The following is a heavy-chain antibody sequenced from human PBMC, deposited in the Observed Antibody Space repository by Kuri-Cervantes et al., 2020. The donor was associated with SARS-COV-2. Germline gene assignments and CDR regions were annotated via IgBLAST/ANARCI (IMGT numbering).Heavy chain of an antibody. CDR2: ISAYNGNT. D-gene: IGHD3-3*01. Sequence: ASVKVSCKASGYTFTSYYMHWVRQAPGQGLEWMGWISAYNGNTNYAQKLQGRVTMTTDTSTSTAYMELRSLRSDDTAVYYCAREDYDFRSGYSDYWGQGTLVTVSS. J-gene: IGHJ4*02. CDR3: AREDYDFRSGYSDY. V-gene: IGHV1-18*04. CDR1: GYTFTSYY.